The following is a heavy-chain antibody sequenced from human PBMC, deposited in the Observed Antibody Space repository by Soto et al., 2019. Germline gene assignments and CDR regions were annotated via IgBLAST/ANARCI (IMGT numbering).Heavy chain of an antibody. V-gene: IGHV4-31*03. CDR3: ARGGMVGERVYYYYYYYMDV. J-gene: IGHJ6*03. CDR2: IYYSGST. D-gene: IGHD3-10*01. Sequence: QVQLQESGPGLVKPSQTLSLTCTVSGGSISSGGYYWSWIRQHPGQGLEWIGHIYYSGSTYYNPSLKSRVTISVDTYKNQFSLKLSSVTAADTAVYYCARGGMVGERVYYYYYYYMDVWGKGTTVTVSS. CDR1: GGSISSGGYY.